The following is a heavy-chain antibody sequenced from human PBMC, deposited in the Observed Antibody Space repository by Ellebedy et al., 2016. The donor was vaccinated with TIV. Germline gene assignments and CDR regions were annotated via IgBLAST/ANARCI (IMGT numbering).Heavy chain of an antibody. V-gene: IGHV1-18*04. J-gene: IGHJ4*02. D-gene: IGHD5-18*01. CDR1: GYTFTGYY. Sequence: ASVKVSCKASGYTFTGYYMHWVRQAPGQGLEWMGWISAYNGNTNYAQKLKGRVTMTTDTSTSTAYMELRSLRSDDTAVYYCARVTDTAMATLDYWGQGTLVTVSS. CDR2: ISAYNGNT. CDR3: ARVTDTAMATLDY.